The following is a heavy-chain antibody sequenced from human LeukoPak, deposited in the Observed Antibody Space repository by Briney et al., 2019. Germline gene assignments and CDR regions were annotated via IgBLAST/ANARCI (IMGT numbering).Heavy chain of an antibody. V-gene: IGHV4-34*01. CDR2: INHSGST. D-gene: IGHD3-10*01. J-gene: IGHJ5*02. CDR1: GGSFSGYY. Sequence: SETLSLTCAVYGGSFSGYYWSWIHQPPGKGLEWIGEINHSGSTNYNPSLKSRVTISVDTSKNQFSLKLSSVTAADTAVYYCARDYYYGSGPDPWGQGTLVTVSS. CDR3: ARDYYYGSGPDP.